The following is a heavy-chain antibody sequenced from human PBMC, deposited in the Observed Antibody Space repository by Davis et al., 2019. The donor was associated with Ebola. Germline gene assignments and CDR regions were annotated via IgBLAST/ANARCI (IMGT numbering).Heavy chain of an antibody. Sequence: PGVPLRPSCAASGFTLSYYATSWVRQAPGRGLVWVSSISASGGATFYADSVKGRIVMSRDNSNDTLYLRMNNLRAEDTAIYYCAKDLTSYYGSGDFFDYWGQGILVTVSS. J-gene: IGHJ4*02. D-gene: IGHD3-10*01. CDR3: AKDLTSYYGSGDFFDY. CDR1: GFTLSYYA. CDR2: ISASGGAT. V-gene: IGHV3-23*01.